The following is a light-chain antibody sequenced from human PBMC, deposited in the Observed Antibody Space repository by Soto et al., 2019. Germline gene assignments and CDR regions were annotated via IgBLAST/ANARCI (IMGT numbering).Light chain of an antibody. CDR2: GNN. CDR3: QSYDSSLSGSV. Sequence: QLVLTQPPSVSGAPGQRVTISCTGSSSNIGAHYDVHWYQQLPGTAPRLLIYGNNNRPSGVPDRFSGSKSGTSASLAITGLQAEDEADYYCQSYDSSLSGSVFGGGTKLTVL. CDR1: SSNIGAHYD. V-gene: IGLV1-40*01. J-gene: IGLJ2*01.